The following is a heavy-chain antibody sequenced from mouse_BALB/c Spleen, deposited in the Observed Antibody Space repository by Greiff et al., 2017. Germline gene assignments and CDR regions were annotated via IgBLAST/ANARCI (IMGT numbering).Heavy chain of an antibody. D-gene: IGHD2-14*01. Sequence: EVKLMESGGGLVKPGGSLKLSCAASGFTFSSYAMSWVRQTPEKRLEWVASISSGGSTYYPDSVKGRFTISRDNARNILYLQMSSLRSEDTAMYYCARWYYRYEGSSYWYFDVWGAGTTVTVSS. CDR3: ARWYYRYEGSSYWYFDV. J-gene: IGHJ1*01. V-gene: IGHV5-6-5*01. CDR2: ISSGGST. CDR1: GFTFSSYA.